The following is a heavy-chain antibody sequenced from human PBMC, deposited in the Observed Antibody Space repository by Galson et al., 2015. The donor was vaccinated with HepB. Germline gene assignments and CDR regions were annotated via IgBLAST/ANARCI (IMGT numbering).Heavy chain of an antibody. CDR2: ISSSSNTI. D-gene: IGHD5/OR15-5a*01. CDR3: ARVVYGYYMDV. J-gene: IGHJ6*03. Sequence: SLRLSCAASGFTFSSYSMKWVRQAPGKGLQWVSYISSSSNTIYYVDSVKGRFTISRDNAKNSQYLQMNSLRAEDTAIYYCARVVYGYYMDVWGKGTTVTVSS. CDR1: GFTFSSYS. V-gene: IGHV3-48*01.